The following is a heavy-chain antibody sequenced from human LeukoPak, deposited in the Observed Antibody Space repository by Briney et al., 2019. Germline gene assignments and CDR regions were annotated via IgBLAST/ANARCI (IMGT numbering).Heavy chain of an antibody. J-gene: IGHJ6*02. CDR1: GFTFSSYG. CDR2: IWYDGSNK. D-gene: IGHD4-4*01. Sequence: GGSLRLSCAASGFTFSSYGMHWVRQAPGKGLEWVAVIWYDGSNKYYADSVKGRFTISRDNSKNTLYLQMNSLRAEDTAVYYCARDLNYSNYDDYYYGMDVWGQGTTVTVSS. V-gene: IGHV3-33*08. CDR3: ARDLNYSNYDDYYYGMDV.